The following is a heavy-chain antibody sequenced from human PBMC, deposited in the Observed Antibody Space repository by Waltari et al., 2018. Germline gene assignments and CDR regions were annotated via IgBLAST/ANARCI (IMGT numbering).Heavy chain of an antibody. Sequence: QVQLVESGGGVVQPGRSLRLSCAASGFTFSSYAMHWVRQAPGKGLEWVAVISYDGSNKYYADSVKGRFTISRDNSKNTLYLQMNSLRAKDTAVYYCARAADYWGQGTLVTVSS. CDR1: GFTFSSYA. J-gene: IGHJ4*02. CDR3: ARAADY. CDR2: ISYDGSNK. V-gene: IGHV3-30-3*01.